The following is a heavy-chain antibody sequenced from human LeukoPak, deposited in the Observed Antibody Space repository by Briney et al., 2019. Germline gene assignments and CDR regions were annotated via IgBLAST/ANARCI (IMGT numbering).Heavy chain of an antibody. D-gene: IGHD4-11*01. J-gene: IGHJ4*02. V-gene: IGHV3-33*06. CDR3: AKDAQRGFDYSNSLQY. CDR1: GFTFSHYG. Sequence: GGSLRLSCAASGFTFSHYGMHWVRQTPGAGLEWVAVIWSDGSDKYYAKSVKGRFTISRDNSKNSLFLQMNSPRAEDTAVYYCAKDAQRGFDYSNSLQYWGQGILVTVSS. CDR2: IWSDGSDK.